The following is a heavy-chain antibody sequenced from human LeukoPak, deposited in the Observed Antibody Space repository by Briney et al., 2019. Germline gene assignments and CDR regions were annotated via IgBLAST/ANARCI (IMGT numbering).Heavy chain of an antibody. V-gene: IGHV4-34*01. Sequence: SETLSLTCAVYGGSFSGYYWSWIRQPPGKGLEWIGEINHSGGTNYNPSRKSRVTISVDTSRNQFSLKLSSVTAADTAVYYCARTYSGSGMDVWGQGTTVTVSS. CDR3: ARTYSGSGMDV. J-gene: IGHJ6*02. D-gene: IGHD1-26*01. CDR2: INHSGGT. CDR1: GGSFSGYY.